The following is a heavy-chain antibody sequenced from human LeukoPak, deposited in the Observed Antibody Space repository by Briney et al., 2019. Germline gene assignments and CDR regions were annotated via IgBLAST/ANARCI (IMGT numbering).Heavy chain of an antibody. Sequence: GASVKVSCKASGHTFTNYYMHWVRQAPGQGLEWMGWINPNSGGTNYAQKFQGRVTMTRDTSISTAYMELSRLRSDDTAVYYCARDLFTMVRGVIITAGYWGQGTLVTVSS. CDR3: ARDLFTMVRGVIITAGY. V-gene: IGHV1-2*02. J-gene: IGHJ4*02. CDR1: GHTFTNYY. D-gene: IGHD3-10*01. CDR2: INPNSGGT.